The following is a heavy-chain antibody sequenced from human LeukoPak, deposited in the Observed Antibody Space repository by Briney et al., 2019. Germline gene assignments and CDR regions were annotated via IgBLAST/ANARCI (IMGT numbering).Heavy chain of an antibody. CDR3: ASVGGPHEYGMDV. CDR2: IYYSGST. D-gene: IGHD1-26*01. V-gene: IGHV4-59*08. J-gene: IGHJ6*02. CDR1: GGSISSYY. Sequence: PSETLSLTCTVSGGSISSYYLSWIRQPPGKGLEWIGYIYYSGSTNYNPSLKSRVTISVDTSKNQFSLKLSSVTAADTAVYYCASVGGPHEYGMDVWGQGTTVTVSS.